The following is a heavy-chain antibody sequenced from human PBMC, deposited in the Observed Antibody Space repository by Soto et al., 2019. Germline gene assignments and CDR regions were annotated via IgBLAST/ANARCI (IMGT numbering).Heavy chain of an antibody. Sequence: QVQLVQSGSELKKPGASVKVSCKASGYTFTRYALNWVRPAPGQGLVWMGWINTTTGNPTYAQGFTGRFVFSLDTSVRTADQQICSLQAEDTAGYYWARGISGSWYPLYFDLWGRGTRVTVSS. D-gene: IGHD6-13*01. CDR3: ARGISGSWYPLYFDL. V-gene: IGHV7-4-1*01. CDR2: INTTTGNP. CDR1: GYTFTRYA. J-gene: IGHJ2*01.